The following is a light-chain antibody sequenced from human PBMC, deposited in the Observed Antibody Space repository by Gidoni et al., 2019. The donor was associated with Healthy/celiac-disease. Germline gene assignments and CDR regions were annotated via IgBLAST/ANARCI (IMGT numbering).Light chain of an antibody. CDR3: QAWDSSTYVV. CDR1: KLGERS. CDR2: QDS. V-gene: IGLV3-1*01. Sequence: SYELTQTPSVSVYPGQIDSINCSGDKLGERSASWFQQKPGQSPVLVIYQDSKRPSGSPERFSGSNSGNTATLTISGTQAMDEADYYCQAWDSSTYVVFGGGTKLTVL. J-gene: IGLJ2*01.